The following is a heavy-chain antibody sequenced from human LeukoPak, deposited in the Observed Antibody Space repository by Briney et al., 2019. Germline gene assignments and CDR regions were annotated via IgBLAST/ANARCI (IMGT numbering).Heavy chain of an antibody. Sequence: ESLRLSCEGSGYTFTSYWIGWVRQKPGKGLEWMWIIYTGDSDTRSSPSFQGQVTISADKSISSAYLWWSSPTASDTARYYCATGGYCSSTSCYQFFPYWGQGTLVTVSS. D-gene: IGHD2-2*01. V-gene: IGHV5-51*01. CDR3: ATGGYCSSTSCYQFFPY. CDR2: IYTGDSDT. CDR1: GYTFTSYW. J-gene: IGHJ4*02.